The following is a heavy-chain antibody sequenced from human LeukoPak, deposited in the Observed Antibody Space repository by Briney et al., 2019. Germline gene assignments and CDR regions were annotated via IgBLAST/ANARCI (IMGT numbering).Heavy chain of an antibody. CDR3: ARVLYSSSWCVGYYYYGMDV. CDR2: ISSSSSYI. D-gene: IGHD6-13*01. Sequence: GGSLRLSCAASGFTFSSYSMNWVRQAPGKGLEWVSSISSSSSYIYYADSVKGRFTISRDNAKNSLYLQMNSLRAEDTAVYYCARVLYSSSWCVGYYYYGMDVWGQGTTVTVSS. V-gene: IGHV3-21*01. CDR1: GFTFSSYS. J-gene: IGHJ6*02.